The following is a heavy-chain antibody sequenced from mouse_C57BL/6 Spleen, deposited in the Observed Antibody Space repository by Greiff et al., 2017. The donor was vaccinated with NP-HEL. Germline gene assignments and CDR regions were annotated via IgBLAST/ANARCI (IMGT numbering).Heavy chain of an antibody. CDR1: GYTFTSYW. CDR2: IYPSDSET. CDR3: ARGDDYDVAWFAY. V-gene: IGHV1-61*01. D-gene: IGHD2-4*01. J-gene: IGHJ3*01. Sequence: QVHVKQPGAELVRPGSSVKLSCKASGYTFTSYWMDWVKQRPGQGLEWIGNIYPSDSETHYNQKFKDKATLTVDKSSSTAYMQLSSLTSEDSAVYYCARGDDYDVAWFAYWGQGTLVTVSA.